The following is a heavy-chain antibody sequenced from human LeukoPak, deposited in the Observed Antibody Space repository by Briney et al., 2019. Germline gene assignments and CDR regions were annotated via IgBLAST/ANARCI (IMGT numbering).Heavy chain of an antibody. J-gene: IGHJ6*02. D-gene: IGHD2-2*02. CDR1: GYTFTSYA. CDR2: IIPIFGTA. Sequence: ASVKVSCKASGYTFTSYAISWVRQAPGQGLEWMGGIIPIFGTANYAQKFQGRVTITADESTSTAYMELSSLRSEDTAVYYCARETIGYCSSTSCYSNRFDYYYGMDVWGQGTTITVSS. V-gene: IGHV1-69*13. CDR3: ARETIGYCSSTSCYSNRFDYYYGMDV.